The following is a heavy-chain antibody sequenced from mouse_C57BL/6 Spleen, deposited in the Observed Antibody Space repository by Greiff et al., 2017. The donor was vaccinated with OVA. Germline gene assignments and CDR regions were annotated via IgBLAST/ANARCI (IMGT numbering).Heavy chain of an antibody. CDR1: GYTFTDYY. CDR2: INPNNGGT. D-gene: IGHD2-3*01. Sequence: VQLQQSGPELVKPGASVKISCKASGYTFTDYYMNWVKQSHGKSLEWIGDINPNNGGTSYNQKFKGKATLTVDKSSSTAYMELRSLTSEDAAVYYCVRYLDGYYPFDYWGQGTTLTVSS. CDR3: VRYLDGYYPFDY. J-gene: IGHJ2*01. V-gene: IGHV1-26*01.